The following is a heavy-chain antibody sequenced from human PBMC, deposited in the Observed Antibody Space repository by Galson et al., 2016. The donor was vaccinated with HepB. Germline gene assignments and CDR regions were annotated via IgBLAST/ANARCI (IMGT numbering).Heavy chain of an antibody. J-gene: IGHJ4*02. D-gene: IGHD6-19*01. Sequence: SVKVSCKASGGTFSSYAISWVRQAPGPGLEWMGRIIPILDIANYAQKFQGRVTITADKSKSTAYMELRSVRSEDTALYYCERGYTSGWYGVLDYWGQGTLVTGSS. CDR2: IIPILDIA. CDR3: ERGYTSGWYGVLDY. V-gene: IGHV1-69*04. CDR1: GGTFSSYA.